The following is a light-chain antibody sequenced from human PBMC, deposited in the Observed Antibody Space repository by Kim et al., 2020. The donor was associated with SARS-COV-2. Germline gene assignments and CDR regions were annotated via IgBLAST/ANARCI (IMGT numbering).Light chain of an antibody. CDR2: YDS. J-gene: IGLJ1*01. V-gene: IGLV3-21*04. Sequence: SYELTQPPSVSVAPGKTARITCGGNNIGSKSVHWYQQKPGQAPVLVIYYDSDRPSGIPERFSGSNSGNTATLTISRVEAGDEADYYCQVWGTSTDHAIFG. CDR1: NIGSKS. CDR3: QVWGTSTDHAI.